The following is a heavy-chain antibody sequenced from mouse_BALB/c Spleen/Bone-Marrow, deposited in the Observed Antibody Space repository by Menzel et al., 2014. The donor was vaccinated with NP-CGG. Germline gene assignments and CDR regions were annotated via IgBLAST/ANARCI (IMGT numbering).Heavy chain of an antibody. V-gene: IGHV1S56*01. CDR1: GYTFTSYY. J-gene: IGHJ4*01. CDR2: IYPGNVNT. CDR3: ARRPSFYGSSYGAMDY. D-gene: IGHD1-1*01. Sequence: QVQLQQSGPELVKPGASVRISCKASGYTFTSYYIHWVIQRPGQGLEWIGWIYPGNVNTKYNEKFKGKATLTSDKSSGTAYMELSSLTSEDSAVYYCARRPSFYGSSYGAMDYWGQGTSVTVSS.